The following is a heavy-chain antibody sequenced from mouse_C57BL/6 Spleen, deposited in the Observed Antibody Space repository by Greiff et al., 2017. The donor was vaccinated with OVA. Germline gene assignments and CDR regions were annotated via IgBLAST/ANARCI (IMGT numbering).Heavy chain of an antibody. J-gene: IGHJ4*01. CDR1: GFTFSDYY. V-gene: IGHV5-16*01. D-gene: IGHD1-1*01. CDR3: ARDDGSSLMDY. CDR2: INYDGSST. Sequence: EVQVVESEGGLVQPGSSMKLSCTASGFTFSDYYMAWVRQVPEKGLEWVANINYDGSSTYYLDSLKSRFIISRDNAKNILYLQMSSLKSEDTATYYCARDDGSSLMDYWGQGTSVTVSS.